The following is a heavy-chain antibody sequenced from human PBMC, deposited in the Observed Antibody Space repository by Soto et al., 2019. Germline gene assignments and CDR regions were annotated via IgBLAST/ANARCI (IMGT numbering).Heavy chain of an antibody. J-gene: IGHJ4*02. CDR3: ARVTYYYDSSGYPQNGPFDY. Sequence: SVKVSCKASGYTFTSYGIIWVRQAPGQGLEWMGGISPFFGTANYAQKFQGRVTITADKSTSTAYMELSSLRSEDTAVYYCARVTYYYDSSGYPQNGPFDYWGQGTLVTVSS. CDR2: ISPFFGTA. D-gene: IGHD3-22*01. CDR1: GYTFTSYG. V-gene: IGHV1-69*06.